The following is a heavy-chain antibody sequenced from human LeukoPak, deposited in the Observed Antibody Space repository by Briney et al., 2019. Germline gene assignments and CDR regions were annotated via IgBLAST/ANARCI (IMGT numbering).Heavy chain of an antibody. V-gene: IGHV3-23*01. J-gene: IGHJ4*02. CDR1: GFTFSSYT. CDR3: AKMRRGYTSSSVGY. CDR2: ISDSGATT. D-gene: IGHD6-13*01. Sequence: GGSLRLSCAASGFTFSSYTMSWVRQAPGKGLEWVSTISDSGATTYYADSVKGRFTISRDNSKNTLYLQMNSLRAEDTAVYYCAKMRRGYTSSSVGYWGQGTLVTVSS.